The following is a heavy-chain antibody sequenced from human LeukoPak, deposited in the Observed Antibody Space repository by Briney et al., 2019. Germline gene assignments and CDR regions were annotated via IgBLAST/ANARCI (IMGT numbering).Heavy chain of an antibody. J-gene: IGHJ4*02. CDR2: INSDGSTT. Sequence: GGSLRLSCAASGFTFSSYWMHWVRHAPGKGLVWVSNINSDGSTTTYADSVKGRFTISRDNAENTLYLQMNSLRAEDTAVYYCARKHLGYSGYDFVDYWGQGTLVTVSS. CDR3: ARKHLGYSGYDFVDY. D-gene: IGHD5-12*01. V-gene: IGHV3-74*01. CDR1: GFTFSSYW.